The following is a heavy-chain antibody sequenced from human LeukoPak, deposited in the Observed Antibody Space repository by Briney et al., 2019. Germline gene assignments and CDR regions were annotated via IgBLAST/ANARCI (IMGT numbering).Heavy chain of an antibody. CDR2: IYYSGST. V-gene: IGHV4-59*01. J-gene: IGHJ6*03. Sequence: PSETLSLTCAVYGGSFSGYYWSWIRQPPGKGLEWIGYIYYSGSTNYNPSLKSRVTISVDTSKNQFSLKLSSVTAADTAVYYCARTLDFSYMDVWGKGTTVTVSS. D-gene: IGHD3-3*01. CDR3: ARTLDFSYMDV. CDR1: GGSFSGYY.